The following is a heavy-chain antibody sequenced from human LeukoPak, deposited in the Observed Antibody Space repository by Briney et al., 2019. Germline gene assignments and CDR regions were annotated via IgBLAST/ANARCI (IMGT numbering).Heavy chain of an antibody. CDR3: AKSSEASSAGEGDY. CDR1: GFTFSSYA. Sequence: PGRSLRLSCAASGFTFSSYAMSWVRQAPGKGLEWVSAISGSGGSTYYADSVKGRFTISRDNSKNTLYLQMNSLRAEDTAVYYCAKSSEASSAGEGDYWGQGTLVTVSS. CDR2: ISGSGGST. J-gene: IGHJ4*02. D-gene: IGHD3-10*01. V-gene: IGHV3-23*01.